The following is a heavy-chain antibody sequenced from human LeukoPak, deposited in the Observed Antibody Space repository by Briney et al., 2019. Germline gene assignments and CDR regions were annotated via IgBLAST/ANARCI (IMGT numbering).Heavy chain of an antibody. D-gene: IGHD2-2*01. CDR1: GFTFRIYA. V-gene: IGHV3-23*01. Sequence: GGSLRLSCAASGFTFRIYAMTWVRQAPGKGLEWVSAIGASGATFYADSVKGRFTISRDNSRNTLHLQMNSLRTEDTAVYYCAKDRRACSSSSCYYRFDYWGQGTLVTVSS. J-gene: IGHJ4*02. CDR2: IGASGAT. CDR3: AKDRRACSSSSCYYRFDY.